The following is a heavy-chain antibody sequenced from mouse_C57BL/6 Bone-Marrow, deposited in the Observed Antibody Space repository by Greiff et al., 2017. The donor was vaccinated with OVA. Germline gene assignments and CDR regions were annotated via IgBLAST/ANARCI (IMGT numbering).Heavy chain of an antibody. CDR2: IWSGGST. D-gene: IGHD1-1*01. J-gene: IGHJ4*01. V-gene: IGHV2-2*01. Sequence: VKLVESGPGLVQPSQSLSITCTVSGFSLTSYGVHWVRQSPGKGLEWLGVIWSGGSTDYNAAFISRLSISKDNSKSQVFFKMNSLQADDTAIYYCARNLNGSSYPHAMDYWGQGTSVTVSS. CDR1: GFSLTSYG. CDR3: ARNLNGSSYPHAMDY.